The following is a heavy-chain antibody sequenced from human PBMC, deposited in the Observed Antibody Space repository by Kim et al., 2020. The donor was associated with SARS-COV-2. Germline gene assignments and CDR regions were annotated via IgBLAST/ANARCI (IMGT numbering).Heavy chain of an antibody. CDR1: GGSISSSNW. V-gene: IGHV4-4*02. Sequence: SETLSLTCAVSGGSISSSNWWSWVRQPPGKGLEWIGEIYHSGSTNQNPSLKSRVTISVDKSKNQFSLKLSSVTAADTAVYYCARGVVVAASYYGMDVWGRGTTVTVSS. D-gene: IGHD2-15*01. CDR2: IYHSGST. CDR3: ARGVVVAASYYGMDV. J-gene: IGHJ6*02.